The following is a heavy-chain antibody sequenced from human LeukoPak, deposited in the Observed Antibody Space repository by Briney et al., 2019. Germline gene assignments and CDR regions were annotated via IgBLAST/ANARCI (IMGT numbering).Heavy chain of an antibody. CDR1: GFTFSDYY. D-gene: IGHD3-9*01. V-gene: IGHV3-11*01. CDR2: ISSSGSTI. J-gene: IGHJ4*02. CDR3: ARDQSGIRYFDWLLSDD. Sequence: GGSLRLSCAASGFTFSDYYMSWIRQAPGKGLEWVSYISSSGSTIYYADSVKGRFTITRDIFENTVYLQMNSLRADDTAVYYCARDQSGIRYFDWLLSDDWGQGTLVTVSS.